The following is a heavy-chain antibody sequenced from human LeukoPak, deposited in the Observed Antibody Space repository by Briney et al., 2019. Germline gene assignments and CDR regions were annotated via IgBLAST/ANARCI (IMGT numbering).Heavy chain of an antibody. CDR1: GYTLTELS. Sequence: ASVKVSCEVSGYTLTELSMHWVRQAPGKGLEWMGGFDPEDGETIYAQKFQGRVTMTEDTSTDTAYMELSSLRSEDTAVYYCATGDSSSWYYAFDIWGQGTMVTVSS. CDR3: ATGDSSSWYYAFDI. J-gene: IGHJ3*02. V-gene: IGHV1-24*01. CDR2: FDPEDGET. D-gene: IGHD6-13*01.